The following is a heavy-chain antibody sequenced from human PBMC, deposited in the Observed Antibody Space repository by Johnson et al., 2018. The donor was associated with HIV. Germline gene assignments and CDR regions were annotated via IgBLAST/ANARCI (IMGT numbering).Heavy chain of an antibody. CDR3: AKASGLGAFDI. D-gene: IGHD6-25*01. CDR2: IKSKTDGGTI. J-gene: IGHJ3*02. V-gene: IGHV3-15*05. Sequence: VQLVESGGGLVQAGGSLRLSCAASGFTFNSYVMSWVRQAPGKGLEWVGRIKSKTDGGTIDYAAPVKGRFTISRDDSKNTLYLQMNSLRTEDTALYYCAKASGLGAFDIWGQGTMVTVSS. CDR1: GFTFNSYV.